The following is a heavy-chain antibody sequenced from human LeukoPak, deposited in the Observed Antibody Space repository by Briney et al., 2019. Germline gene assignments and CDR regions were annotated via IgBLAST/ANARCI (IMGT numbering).Heavy chain of an antibody. V-gene: IGHV3-23*01. CDR3: AKDPGEYCGGDCP. J-gene: IGHJ5*02. CDR1: GFTFSSYA. Sequence: PGGSLRLSCAASGFTFSSYAMSWVRQAPGKGLEWVSGISGSGGSTYYADSVKGRFTISRDSSKNTLYLQMNSLRAEDTAVYYCAKDPGEYCGGDCPWGQGTLVTVSS. D-gene: IGHD2-21*02. CDR2: ISGSGGST.